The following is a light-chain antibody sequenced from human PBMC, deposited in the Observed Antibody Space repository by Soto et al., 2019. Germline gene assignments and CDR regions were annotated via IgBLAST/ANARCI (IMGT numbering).Light chain of an antibody. CDR2: GAS. V-gene: IGKV3-20*01. J-gene: IGKJ5*01. CDR1: QSVRSNY. CDR3: QQRGTPRSVT. Sequence: EIVLTQYPGTLSLSPGERSTLSCMAIQSVRSNYLAWYQQKPGQAPRLLIYGASNRATGIPDRFSGSGFGTDFTLTISNVEPEDFAVYYCQQRGTPRSVTFGQGTRLEIK.